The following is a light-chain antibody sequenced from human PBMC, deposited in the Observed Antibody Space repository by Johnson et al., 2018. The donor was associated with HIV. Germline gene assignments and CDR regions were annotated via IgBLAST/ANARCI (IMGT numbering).Light chain of an antibody. Sequence: QSVLTQPPSVSAAPGQKVNISCSGSSSNIGNNYVSWYQQLPGTAPKLLIYEKNKRPSGIPDRFSGSKSGTSATLGITGLQTGDEADYYCGTWDSRLNVYLFGPGTKVTVL. CDR2: EKN. CDR3: GTWDSRLNVYL. J-gene: IGLJ1*01. CDR1: SSNIGNNY. V-gene: IGLV1-51*02.